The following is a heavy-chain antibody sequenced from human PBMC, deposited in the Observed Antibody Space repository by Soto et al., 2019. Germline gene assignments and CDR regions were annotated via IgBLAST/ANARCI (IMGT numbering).Heavy chain of an antibody. V-gene: IGHV1-69*12. D-gene: IGHD3-16*01. J-gene: IGHJ6*02. CDR2: IIPIFGTA. CDR1: GGTFSSYA. Sequence: QVQLVQSGAEVKKPGSSVKVSCKASGGTFSSYAISWVRQAPGQGLEWMGGIIPIFGTADYAQKFQARVTITAAEAPSTAYMDLSSLRSEDTAWYYCARTLGGNHSYSGMDVWGQGTTVTVSS. CDR3: ARTLGGNHSYSGMDV.